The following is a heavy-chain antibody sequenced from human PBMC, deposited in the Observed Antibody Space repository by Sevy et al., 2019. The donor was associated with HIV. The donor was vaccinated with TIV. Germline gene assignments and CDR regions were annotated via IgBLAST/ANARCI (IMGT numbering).Heavy chain of an antibody. CDR1: GYTFTSYY. J-gene: IGHJ3*02. D-gene: IGHD2-15*01. CDR3: ARAPKGYCSGGSCDGVDAFDI. V-gene: IGHV1-46*01. CDR2: INPSGGST. Sequence: ASVKVSCKASGYTFTSYYMHWVRQAPGQGLEWMGIINPSGGSTSYAQKFQGRVTMTRETSTSTVYMELSSLRSEDTAVYYCARAPKGYCSGGSCDGVDAFDIWGQGTMVTVSS.